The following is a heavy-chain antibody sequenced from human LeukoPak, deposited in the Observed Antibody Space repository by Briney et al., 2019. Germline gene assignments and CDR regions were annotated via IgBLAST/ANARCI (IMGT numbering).Heavy chain of an antibody. J-gene: IGHJ3*02. D-gene: IGHD3-22*01. CDR1: GYTFTSYA. Sequence: ASVKVSCKASGYTFTSYAISWVRQASGQGLEWMGWISAYNGNSNYAQKLQGRVTMTTDTSTSTAYMELRSLRSDDTAVSYCARVWLRGMIVVAFYNWGQGTMVNVSS. CDR3: ARVWLRGMIVVAFYN. CDR2: ISAYNGNS. V-gene: IGHV1-18*01.